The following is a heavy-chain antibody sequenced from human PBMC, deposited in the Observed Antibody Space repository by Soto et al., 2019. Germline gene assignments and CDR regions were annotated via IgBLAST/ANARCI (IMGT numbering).Heavy chain of an antibody. CDR1: GGSISGYY. CDR3: ARQGFGQLHGLVDV. CDR2: IHHSGTT. V-gene: IGHV4-59*08. J-gene: IGHJ6*02. D-gene: IGHD3-10*01. Sequence: SETLSLTCTVSGGSISGYYWSWIRQPPGKGLEWIGYIHHSGTTSYNPSLKSRVTMSVDTSKNQFSLKVSSVTAADTALYYCARQGFGQLHGLVDVWGPGTTVTVSS.